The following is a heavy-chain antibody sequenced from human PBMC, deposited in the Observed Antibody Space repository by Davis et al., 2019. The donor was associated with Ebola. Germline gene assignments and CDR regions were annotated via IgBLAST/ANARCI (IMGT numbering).Heavy chain of an antibody. CDR3: ARQGIAARLFDY. CDR1: GYTFTSYY. Sequence: ASVTVSCKASGYTFTSYYMHWLRQAPGQGLEWMGIINPSGGSTSYAQKFQGRVTMTRDTSTSTVYMELSSLRSEDTAVYYCARQGIAARLFDYWGQGTLVTVSS. D-gene: IGHD6-6*01. V-gene: IGHV1-46*01. J-gene: IGHJ4*01. CDR2: INPSGGST.